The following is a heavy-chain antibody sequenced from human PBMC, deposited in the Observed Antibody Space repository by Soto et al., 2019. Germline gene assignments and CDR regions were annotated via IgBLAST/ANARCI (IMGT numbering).Heavy chain of an antibody. Sequence: QVQLVESGGGLVKPGGSLRLSCAASGFTFSDYYMSWIRQAPGKGLEWVSYISRSSSYTNYADSVKGRFTISRDNAKNSMYLQMNSVRAEDTAVYYCARGVKGVGAALGYWGQGTLVTVSS. CDR1: GFTFSDYY. CDR3: ARGVKGVGAALGY. CDR2: ISRSSSYT. D-gene: IGHD1-26*01. V-gene: IGHV3-11*06. J-gene: IGHJ4*02.